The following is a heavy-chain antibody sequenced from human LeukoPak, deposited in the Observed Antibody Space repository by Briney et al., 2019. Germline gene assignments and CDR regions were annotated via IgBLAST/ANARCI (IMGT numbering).Heavy chain of an antibody. CDR3: ARARAAAGGLYHYYYYYMGV. CDR2: MNPNSGNT. CDR1: GYTFTSYD. J-gene: IGHJ6*03. Sequence: ASVKVSCKASGYTFTSYDINWVRQATGQGLEWMGWMNPNSGNTGYAQKFQGRVTMTRNTSISTAYMELSSLRSEDTAVYYCARARAAAGGLYHYYYYYMGVWGKGTTVTISS. V-gene: IGHV1-8*01. D-gene: IGHD6-13*01.